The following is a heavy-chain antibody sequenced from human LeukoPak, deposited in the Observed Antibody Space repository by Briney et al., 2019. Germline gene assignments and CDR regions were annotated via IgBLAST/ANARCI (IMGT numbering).Heavy chain of an antibody. J-gene: IGHJ4*02. CDR2: INWNGGST. D-gene: IGHD6-19*01. V-gene: IGHV3-20*04. Sequence: RAGGSLRLSCAASGFTFADYGMGWVRQVPGKGLEWVSGINWNGGSTGYADSVKGRFTISRDNTKNSLYLQMNSPRAEDTALYYCARDKWAVAGPTIFDYWGQGILVTVSS. CDR3: ARDKWAVAGPTIFDY. CDR1: GFTFADYG.